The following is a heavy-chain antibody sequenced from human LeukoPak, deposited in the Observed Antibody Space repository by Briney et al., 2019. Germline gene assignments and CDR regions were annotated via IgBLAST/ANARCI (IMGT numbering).Heavy chain of an antibody. CDR3: AREALTETAFGPYDY. CDR2: ISSSGSIK. J-gene: IGHJ4*02. Sequence: PGGSLRLSCAASGFTFSSYEMNWVRQAPGKGLEWVSYISSSGSIKYYADSLMGRFTLSRDNAKKSLYLQMNSLRAEDTAVYYCAREALTETAFGPYDYWGQGTLVTVSS. D-gene: IGHD2-21*02. V-gene: IGHV3-48*03. CDR1: GFTFSSYE.